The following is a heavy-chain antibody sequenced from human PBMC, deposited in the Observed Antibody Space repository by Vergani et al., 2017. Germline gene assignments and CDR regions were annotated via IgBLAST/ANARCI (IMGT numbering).Heavy chain of an antibody. CDR3: ARDRRLITRVRGVSGPTNWFDP. Sequence: QVQLVQSGAEVKKPGASVKVSCKASGYTFTSYGISWVRQAPGQGLEWMGWISAYNGNTNYAQKLQGRVTMTTDTSTSTAYMELRSLRSDDTAVYYCARDRRLITRVRGVSGPTNWFDPWGQGTLVTVSS. V-gene: IGHV1-18*01. CDR1: GYTFTSYG. CDR2: ISAYNGNT. D-gene: IGHD3-10*01. J-gene: IGHJ5*02.